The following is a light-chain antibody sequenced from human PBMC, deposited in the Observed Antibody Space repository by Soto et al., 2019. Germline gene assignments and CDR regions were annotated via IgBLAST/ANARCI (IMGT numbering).Light chain of an antibody. CDR1: QSVSISY. J-gene: IGKJ4*01. Sequence: DIVLTQSPGTLSLSPGERATLSCRASQSVSISYLAWYQQRPGQAPRLLIYGASSRATGIPDRIIDSGSGTDFTLTINRLAPPDFAVYYCQHYDSSPRFALTLCGWAKGDTK. CDR2: GAS. CDR3: QHYDSSPRFALT. V-gene: IGKV3-20*01.